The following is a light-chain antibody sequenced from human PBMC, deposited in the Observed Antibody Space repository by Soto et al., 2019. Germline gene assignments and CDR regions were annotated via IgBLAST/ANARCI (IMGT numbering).Light chain of an antibody. CDR3: QQRGNWPRT. J-gene: IGKJ1*01. Sequence: EIVLTQSPATLSLSPGERATLSCRASQSVSSYLAWYQQKLGEAPRLLIYDASKRATGIPARFSGSGSGTDFTLTISNLEPEDFAGYYGQQRGNWPRTFGQGTKVEIK. CDR2: DAS. CDR1: QSVSSY. V-gene: IGKV3-11*01.